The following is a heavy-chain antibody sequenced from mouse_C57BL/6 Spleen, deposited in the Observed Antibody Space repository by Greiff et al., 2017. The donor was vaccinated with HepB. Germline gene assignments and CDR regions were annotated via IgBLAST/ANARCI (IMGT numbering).Heavy chain of an antibody. CDR3: AKGWLPFYAMDY. J-gene: IGHJ4*01. D-gene: IGHD2-3*01. V-gene: IGHV1-82*01. CDR2: IYPGDGDT. Sequence: VQLKESGPELVKPGASVKISCKASGYAFSSSWMNWVKQRPGKGLEWIGRIYPGDGDTNYNGKFKGKATLTADKSSSTAYMQLSSLTSEDSAVYFCAKGWLPFYAMDYWGQGTSVTVSS. CDR1: GYAFSSSW.